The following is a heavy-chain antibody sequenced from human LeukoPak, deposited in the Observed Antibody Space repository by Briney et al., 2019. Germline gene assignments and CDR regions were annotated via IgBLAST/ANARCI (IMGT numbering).Heavy chain of an antibody. J-gene: IGHJ3*02. CDR1: GFTFSGSA. Sequence: GGSLRLSCAASGFTFSGSAMHWVRQASGKGLEWVGRIRSKANSYATAYAASVKGRFTISRDDSKNTAYLQMNSLKTEDTAVYYCTRVYYYDSSGYSGRAFDIWGQGTMVTVSS. CDR2: IRSKANSYAT. CDR3: TRVYYYDSSGYSGRAFDI. V-gene: IGHV3-73*01. D-gene: IGHD3-22*01.